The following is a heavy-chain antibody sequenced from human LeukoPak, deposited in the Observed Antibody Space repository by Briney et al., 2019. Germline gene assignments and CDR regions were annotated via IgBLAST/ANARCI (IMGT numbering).Heavy chain of an antibody. V-gene: IGHV3-30*18. Sequence: GGSLRLSCAASGFTFSSYDMHWVRQAPGKGLEWVAVISYDGNNKYYADSVKGRFTISRDNSKNTPYLQMNSLRAEDTAVYYCAKDPRSFGTGWYVYWGQGTLVTVSS. J-gene: IGHJ4*02. CDR3: AKDPRSFGTGWYVY. D-gene: IGHD6-19*01. CDR1: GFTFSSYD. CDR2: ISYDGNNK.